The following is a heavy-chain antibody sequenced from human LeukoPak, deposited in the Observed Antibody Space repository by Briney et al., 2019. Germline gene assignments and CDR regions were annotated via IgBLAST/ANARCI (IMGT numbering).Heavy chain of an antibody. D-gene: IGHD2-2*02. CDR3: ASGDMVVVPAAIVVFDY. Sequence: GASVKVSCKASGYTFTSYAMHWVRQAPGQRLEWMGWINAGNGNTKYSQKFQGRVTITRDTSASTAYMELSSLRSEDTAVYYGASGDMVVVPAAIVVFDYWGQGTLVTVSS. CDR1: GYTFTSYA. CDR2: INAGNGNT. J-gene: IGHJ4*02. V-gene: IGHV1-3*01.